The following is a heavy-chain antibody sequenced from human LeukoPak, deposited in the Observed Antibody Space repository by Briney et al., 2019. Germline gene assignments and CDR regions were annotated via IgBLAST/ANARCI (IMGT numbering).Heavy chain of an antibody. CDR2: LSGSGGGT. CDR1: GFTFSSYA. J-gene: IGHJ4*02. D-gene: IGHD4-17*01. Sequence: GGSLRLSCAASGFTFSSYAMSWVRQAPGKGLEWVSALSGSGGGTHYADAVKGRFTISRDNSKNTLYLQMNSLRHADTAVYYGAKGAGYSGDYVSAYWGQGTLVTVSS. CDR3: AKGAGYSGDYVSAY. V-gene: IGHV3-23*01.